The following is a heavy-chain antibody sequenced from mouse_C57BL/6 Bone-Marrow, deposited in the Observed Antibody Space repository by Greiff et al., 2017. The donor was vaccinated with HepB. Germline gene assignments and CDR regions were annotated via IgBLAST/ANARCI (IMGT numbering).Heavy chain of an antibody. CDR1: GYTFTSYW. CDR3: ARLGCITTVVATPYAMDY. V-gene: IGHV1-72*01. Sequence: QVQLQQSGAELVKPGASVKLSCKASGYTFTSYWMHWVKQRPGRGLEWIGRIDPNSGGTKYNEKFKSKATLTVDKPSSTAYMQLTSLTSEDSAVYYCARLGCITTVVATPYAMDYWGQGTSVTVSS. CDR2: IDPNSGGT. J-gene: IGHJ4*01. D-gene: IGHD1-1*01.